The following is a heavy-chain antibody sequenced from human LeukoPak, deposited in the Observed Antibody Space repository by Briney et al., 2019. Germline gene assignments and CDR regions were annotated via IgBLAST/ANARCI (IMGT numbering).Heavy chain of an antibody. Sequence: GASVKVSCKASGGTFSSYAISWVRQAPGQGLEWMGRIIPILGIANYAQKFQGRVTITADKSTSTAYMELSSLRSEDTAVYYCARQPYSSGWYRGDYWGQGTLVTVSS. V-gene: IGHV1-69*04. D-gene: IGHD6-19*01. CDR2: IIPILGIA. CDR1: GGTFSSYA. CDR3: ARQPYSSGWYRGDY. J-gene: IGHJ4*02.